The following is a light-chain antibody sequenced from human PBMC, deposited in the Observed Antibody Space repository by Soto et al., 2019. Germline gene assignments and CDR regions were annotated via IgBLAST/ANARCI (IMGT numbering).Light chain of an antibody. J-gene: IGKJ1*01. CDR1: QGLANY. CDR3: PQSFNNPRT. V-gene: IGKV1-39*01. CDR2: GAS. Sequence: DIQMTQSPSSLSASVGDRVTITCRASQGLANYLNWYQQKPGKAPKLLIYGASSLQSGVPSKFSGSGSGTDFTLTISSLQPEDFATYYWPQSFNNPRTFGQGTKVEFK.